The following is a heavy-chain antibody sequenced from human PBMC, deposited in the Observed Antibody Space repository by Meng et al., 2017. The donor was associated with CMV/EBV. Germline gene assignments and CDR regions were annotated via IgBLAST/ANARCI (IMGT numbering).Heavy chain of an antibody. Sequence: SGYSFTSYWIGGVRQMPGKGLEWTGIIYPGDSDTRYSPSFQGQVTISADKSISTAYLQWSSLKASDTAMYYCARQGKMVRGPYGVDYWGQGTLVTVSS. D-gene: IGHD3-10*01. CDR2: IYPGDSDT. CDR3: ARQGKMVRGPYGVDY. J-gene: IGHJ4*02. V-gene: IGHV5-51*01. CDR1: GYSFTSYW.